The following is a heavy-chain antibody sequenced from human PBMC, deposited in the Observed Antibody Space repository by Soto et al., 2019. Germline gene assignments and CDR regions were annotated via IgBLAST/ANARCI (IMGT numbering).Heavy chain of an antibody. CDR2: ISFDGDIT. D-gene: IGHD3-16*01. Sequence: QEQLVGSGGGVVQPGRSLRVSCTYSGSNFISYAFHWVRQAPGQGLEWLAAISFDGDITYYADAVKGRFTISRDNDKNLLYLQMDSLTADDTAVYYCARDGVRNGAYNGWLAPWVQGTLVTVYS. CDR3: ARDGVRNGAYNGWLAP. CDR1: GSNFISYA. V-gene: IGHV3-30-3*01. J-gene: IGHJ5*02.